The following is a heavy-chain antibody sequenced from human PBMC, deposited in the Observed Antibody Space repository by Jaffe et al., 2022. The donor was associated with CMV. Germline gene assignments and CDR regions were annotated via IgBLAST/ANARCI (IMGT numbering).Heavy chain of an antibody. Sequence: QVQLQESGPGLVKPSETLSLTCTVSGGSISSYYWSWIRQPPGKGLEWIGYIYYSGSTNYNPSLKSRVTISVDTSKNQFSLKLSSVTAADTAVYYCARAPPLWFGDTVGMDVWGQGTTVTVSS. CDR1: GGSISSYY. D-gene: IGHD3-10*01. CDR2: IYYSGST. V-gene: IGHV4-59*01. CDR3: ARAPPLWFGDTVGMDV. J-gene: IGHJ6*02.